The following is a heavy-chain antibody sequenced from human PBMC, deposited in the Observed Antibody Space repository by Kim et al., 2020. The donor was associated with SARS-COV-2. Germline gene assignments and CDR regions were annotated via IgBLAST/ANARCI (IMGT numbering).Heavy chain of an antibody. CDR3: ARWDSSGWYTGLI. Sequence: YAQKFQGRVTMTRDTSTSTVYMELSSLRSEDTAVYYCARWDSSGWYTGLIWGQGTMVTVSS. V-gene: IGHV1-46*01. J-gene: IGHJ3*02. D-gene: IGHD6-19*01.